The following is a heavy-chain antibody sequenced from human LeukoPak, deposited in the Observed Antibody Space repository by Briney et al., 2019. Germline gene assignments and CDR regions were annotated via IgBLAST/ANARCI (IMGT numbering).Heavy chain of an antibody. CDR3: ARDIMGYYPNFDY. V-gene: IGHV3-21*01. J-gene: IGHJ4*02. CDR2: ISSSSSYI. CDR1: GFTFSSYS. Sequence: GGSLRLSCAASGFTFSSYSMNWVRQAPGKGLEWVSSISSSSSYIYYADSVKGRFTISRDNAKNSLYLQMNSLRAEDTAVYYCARDIMGYYPNFDYWGQGTLVTVSS. D-gene: IGHD3-22*01.